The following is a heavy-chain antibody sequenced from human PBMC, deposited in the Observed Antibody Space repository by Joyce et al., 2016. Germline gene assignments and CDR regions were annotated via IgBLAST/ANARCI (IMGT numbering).Heavy chain of an antibody. V-gene: IGHV1-46*01. Sequence: QVQLVQSGAEVKKPGASVKVSCKASGYTFTTYYMHWVRHAPGPGHEWMGIINPSGGSTNSARKFQCSVTMTRDTSTSTVYMELSSLRYEDTAVYYCARDTAVATGYYYYGMDVWGQGTTVTVSS. J-gene: IGHJ6*02. CDR1: GYTFTTYY. D-gene: IGHD5-18*01. CDR2: INPSGGST. CDR3: ARDTAVATGYYYYGMDV.